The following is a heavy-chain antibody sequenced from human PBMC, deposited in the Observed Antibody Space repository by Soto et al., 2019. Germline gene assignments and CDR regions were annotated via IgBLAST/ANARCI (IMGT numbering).Heavy chain of an antibody. V-gene: IGHV3-33*01. Sequence: PGGSLRLSCAASGFTFSSYGMHWGRQAPCKGLEWVAVIWYDGSNKYYADSVKGRFTISRDNSKNTLYLQMNSLRAEDTAVCYCARGSSSCYVGGIYYYYYYMDVWGKGTTVTVSS. CDR3: ARGSSSCYVGGIYYYYYYMDV. CDR1: GFTFSSYG. CDR2: IWYDGSNK. J-gene: IGHJ6*03. D-gene: IGHD6-13*01.